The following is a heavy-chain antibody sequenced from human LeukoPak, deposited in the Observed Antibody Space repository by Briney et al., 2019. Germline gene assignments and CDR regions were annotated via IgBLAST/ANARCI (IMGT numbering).Heavy chain of an antibody. J-gene: IGHJ4*02. CDR3: ARDWAWGGFDH. Sequence: PGGSMRLSCAASGFIFTDYWMHWVRQAPGKELVWVARIRGDGRATTYADSVKGRFTVSRDNVRNTLYLQMDSLRVDDTAVYYCARDWAWGGFDHWGQGTLVTVSS. V-gene: IGHV3-74*01. CDR1: GFIFTDYW. D-gene: IGHD3-16*01. CDR2: IRGDGRAT.